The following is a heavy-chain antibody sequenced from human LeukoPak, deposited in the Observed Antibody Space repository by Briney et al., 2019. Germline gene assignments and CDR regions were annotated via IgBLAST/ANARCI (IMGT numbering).Heavy chain of an antibody. CDR2: ITSSGTTT. CDR3: GRDPDYGDPY. D-gene: IGHD4/OR15-4a*01. Sequence: PGGSLRLSCSASGFSFSDSYMSWFRLSPEKGLEWVAYITSSGTTTQYADSVKGRFTISRVNAKNSLYLQMNSLSPEDTAVYYCGRDPDYGDPYWGQGTLVTVSS. J-gene: IGHJ4*02. V-gene: IGHV3-11*01. CDR1: GFSFSDSY.